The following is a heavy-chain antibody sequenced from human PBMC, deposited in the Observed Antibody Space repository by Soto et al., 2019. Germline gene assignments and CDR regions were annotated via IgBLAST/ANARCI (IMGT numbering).Heavy chain of an antibody. D-gene: IGHD6-19*01. CDR3: ARSVAVPGAHIDY. CDR1: GGSISGSY. V-gene: IGHV4-59*01. Sequence: SSETLSLTCSVSGGSISGSYWSWIRQSPGKGLEWLGYVYYTGSTNYSPSLRSRVSISVDTSKNEFSLRLSSVTAADTAVYFCARSVAVPGAHIDYWGQGTQVTVSS. J-gene: IGHJ4*02. CDR2: VYYTGST.